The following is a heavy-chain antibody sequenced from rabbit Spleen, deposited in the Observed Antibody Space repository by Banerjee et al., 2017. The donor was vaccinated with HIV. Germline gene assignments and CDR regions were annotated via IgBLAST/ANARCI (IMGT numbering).Heavy chain of an antibody. J-gene: IGHJ4*01. D-gene: IGHD1-1*01. CDR3: ARDLVAVIGWNFNL. CDR2: IVTGDDNT. CDR1: GVSFSSGYG. Sequence: QEQLVESGGGLVQPEGSLTLTCTASGVSFSSGYGMCWVRQAPGKGLEWIACIVTGDDNTYYASWAKGRFIMSRISSTTVTLQMTSLTAADTATYFCARDLVAVIGWNFNLWGPGTLVTVS. V-gene: IGHV1S45*01.